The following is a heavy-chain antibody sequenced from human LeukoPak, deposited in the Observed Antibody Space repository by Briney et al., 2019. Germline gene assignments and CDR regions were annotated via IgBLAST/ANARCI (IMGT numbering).Heavy chain of an antibody. Sequence: GGSLRLSCAASGFTFSTYAMNWVRQAPGTGLEWVSVISVRGDGTFYADSVKGRFSISRDTSKSTLSLQMNSLRAEDTAVYYCAKARGFAVVTAIDSWGQGTLVTVSS. CDR3: AKARGFAVVTAIDS. V-gene: IGHV3-23*01. D-gene: IGHD2-21*02. CDR1: GFTFSTYA. J-gene: IGHJ4*02. CDR2: ISVRGDGT.